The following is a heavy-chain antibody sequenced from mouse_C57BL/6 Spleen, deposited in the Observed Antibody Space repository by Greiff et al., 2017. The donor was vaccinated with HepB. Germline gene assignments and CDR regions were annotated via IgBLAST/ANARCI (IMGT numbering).Heavy chain of an antibody. CDR1: GYAFSSSW. Sequence: VQLQQSGPELVKPGASVKISCKASGYAFSSSWMNWVKQRPGKGLEWIGRIYPGDGDTNYNGKFKGKATLTADKSSSTAYMQLSSLTSEDSAVYFWARGGYYGSSPLFDYWGQGTTLTVSS. V-gene: IGHV1-82*01. D-gene: IGHD1-1*01. CDR2: IYPGDGDT. CDR3: ARGGYYGSSPLFDY. J-gene: IGHJ2*01.